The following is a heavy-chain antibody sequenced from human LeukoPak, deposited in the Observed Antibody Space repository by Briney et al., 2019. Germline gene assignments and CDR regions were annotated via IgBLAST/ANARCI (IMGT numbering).Heavy chain of an antibody. Sequence: GGSLRLSCAASGFTFSGYWMTWVRQAPGTGLEWVTYMNEGGSEIYYLDSVKGRFTISRDNSKNTLYLQMNSLRAEDTAVYYCAKDLVAVAGLFDYWGQGTLVTVSS. CDR1: GFTFSGYW. V-gene: IGHV3-7*03. J-gene: IGHJ4*02. CDR2: MNEGGSEI. CDR3: AKDLVAVAGLFDY. D-gene: IGHD6-19*01.